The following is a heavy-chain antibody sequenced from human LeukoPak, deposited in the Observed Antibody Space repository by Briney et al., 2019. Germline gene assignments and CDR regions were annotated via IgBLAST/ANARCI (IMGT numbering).Heavy chain of an antibody. D-gene: IGHD5-24*01. V-gene: IGHV3-21*01. CDR3: ARVQRGEMATFDY. Sequence: PGGSLRLSCAASGFIFSSYSMNWVRHAPGKGLEWVSSISSTSTYIHYADSLKGRFTISRDNARNSLYLQINSLRVEDMAVYYCARVQRGEMATFDYWGQGTLVTVSS. J-gene: IGHJ4*02. CDR1: GFIFSSYS. CDR2: ISSTSTYI.